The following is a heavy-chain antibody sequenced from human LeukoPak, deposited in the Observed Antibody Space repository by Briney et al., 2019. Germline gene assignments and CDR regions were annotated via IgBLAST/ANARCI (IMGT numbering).Heavy chain of an antibody. J-gene: IGHJ4*02. Sequence: PGGSLRLSCAASGFTFSSYGMHWVRQAPGKGLEWVAVIWYDGSNKYYADSAKCRFTISRDNSMSTLCLQMNRLTAEDTAVYYCARDPYYYGSGSYYSYYFDYWRQGTLVTVSS. CDR1: GFTFSSYG. CDR3: ARDPYYYGSGSYYSYYFDY. V-gene: IGHV3-33*02. CDR2: IWYDGSNK. D-gene: IGHD3-10*01.